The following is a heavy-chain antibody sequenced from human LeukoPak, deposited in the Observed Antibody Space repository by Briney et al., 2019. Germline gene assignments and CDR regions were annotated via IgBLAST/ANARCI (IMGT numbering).Heavy chain of an antibody. CDR3: ARGGDYYDAEDAFDI. CDR2: INHSGST. CDR1: GGSFSGYY. Sequence: PSETLSLTCAVYGGSFSGYYWSWIRQPPGKGLEWIGEINHSGSTNYNPSLKSRVTISVDTSKNQFSLKLSSVTAADTAVYYCARGGDYYDAEDAFDIWGQGTMVTVSS. V-gene: IGHV4-34*01. D-gene: IGHD3-22*01. J-gene: IGHJ3*02.